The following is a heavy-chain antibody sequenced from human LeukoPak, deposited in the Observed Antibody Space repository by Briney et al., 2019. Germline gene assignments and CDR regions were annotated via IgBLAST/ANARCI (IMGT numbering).Heavy chain of an antibody. CDR2: INPNSGGT. CDR1: GYTFTGYY. Sequence: VSVKVSCKASGYTFTGYYMHWVRQAPGQGLEWMGWINPNSGGTNYAQKFQGRVTMTRDTSISTAYMELSRLRSDDTAVYYCARIFHLDIVVVPAATPFDYWAQGTLVTVSS. V-gene: IGHV1-2*02. D-gene: IGHD2-2*03. CDR3: ARIFHLDIVVVPAATPFDY. J-gene: IGHJ4*02.